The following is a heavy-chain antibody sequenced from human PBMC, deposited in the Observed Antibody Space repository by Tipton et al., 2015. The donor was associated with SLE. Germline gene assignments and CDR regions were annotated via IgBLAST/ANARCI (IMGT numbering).Heavy chain of an antibody. CDR3: ARGGVLGFHPSAFDI. Sequence: LRLSCTVSGGSISSYYWSWIRQPPGKGLEWIGYNYYSGSTNYSGSTNYNPSLKSRVTISLDTSKNQFSLKLSSVTAADTAVYYCARGGVLGFHPSAFDIWGQGTMVTVSS. CDR2: NYYSGSTNYSGST. CDR1: GGSISSYY. V-gene: IGHV4-59*01. D-gene: IGHD3-10*01. J-gene: IGHJ3*02.